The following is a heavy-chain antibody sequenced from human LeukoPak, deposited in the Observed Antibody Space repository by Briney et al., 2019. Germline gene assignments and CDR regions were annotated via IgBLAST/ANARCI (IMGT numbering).Heavy chain of an antibody. CDR1: GFTFNNYW. CDR3: AKGSSGYFADL. J-gene: IGHJ5*02. D-gene: IGHD3-22*01. CDR2: ISNDGGGT. Sequence: GGSLRLSCVASGFTFNNYWMSWVRQAPGKGLEWVAAISNDGGGTMYAAFVEGRFTISRDNSKNTLFLQMNSLRAEDTALYYCAKGSSGYFADLWGQGTLVTVSS. V-gene: IGHV3-23*01.